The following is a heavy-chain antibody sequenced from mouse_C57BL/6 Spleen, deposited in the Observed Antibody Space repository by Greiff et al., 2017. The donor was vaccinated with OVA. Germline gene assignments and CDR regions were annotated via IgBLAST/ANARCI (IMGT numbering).Heavy chain of an antibody. Sequence: EVQGVESVAELVRPGASVKLSCTASGFNIKNTYMHWVKQRPEQGLEWIGRIDPANGNTKYAPKFQGKATITADTSSNTAYLQLSSLTSEDTAIYYCARDYGSSYEGWYFDVWGTGTTVTVSS. CDR3: ARDYGSSYEGWYFDV. CDR1: GFNIKNTY. D-gene: IGHD1-1*01. J-gene: IGHJ1*03. CDR2: IDPANGNT. V-gene: IGHV14-3*01.